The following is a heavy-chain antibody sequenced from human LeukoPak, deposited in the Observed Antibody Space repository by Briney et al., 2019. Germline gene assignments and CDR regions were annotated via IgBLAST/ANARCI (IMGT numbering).Heavy chain of an antibody. CDR3: AKGIWGXXXXLGAFDI. V-gene: IGHV3-23*01. D-gene: IGHD3-16*01. CDR2: ISGSGGST. CDR1: GFTFSSYA. J-gene: IGHJ3*02. Sequence: GGSLRLSCAASGFTFSSYAMSWVRQAPGKGLEWVSAISGSGGSTYYADSVKGRFTISRDNSKNTLYLQMNSLRAEDTAVYYCAKGIWGXXXXLGAFDIWGXGTMVTXXS.